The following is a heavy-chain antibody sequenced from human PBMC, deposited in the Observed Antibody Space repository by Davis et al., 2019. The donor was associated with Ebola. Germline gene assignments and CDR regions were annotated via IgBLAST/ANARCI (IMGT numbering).Heavy chain of an antibody. CDR2: ISGSGGST. J-gene: IGHJ3*01. Sequence: PGGSLRLSCGASGLTFSSYAMSWVRQAPGKGLEWVSAISGSGGSTYYADSVKGRFTISRDNSKNTLYLQMNSLRAEDTAFYYCAKLPTSAIFGGDDAFDLWGQGTMVTVSS. V-gene: IGHV3-23*01. CDR1: GLTFSSYA. D-gene: IGHD3-3*01. CDR3: AKLPTSAIFGGDDAFDL.